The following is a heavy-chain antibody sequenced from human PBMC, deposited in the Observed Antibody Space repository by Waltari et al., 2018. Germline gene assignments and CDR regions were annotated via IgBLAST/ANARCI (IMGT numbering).Heavy chain of an antibody. J-gene: IGHJ4*02. CDR1: GFTFSSHA. CDR3: AKDRVVVIPLFDY. Sequence: EVQLVQSGGGLVQPGGSLRLSCAASGFTFSSHAMSWVRQAPGKGLEWVSASSGRGGSTYYADSEKGRFTIARDNSKNTLYLQMNSLGAEDEAVDYCAKDRVVVIPLFDYWGQGTLVTVSS. CDR2: SSGRGGST. V-gene: IGHV3-23*04. D-gene: IGHD3-22*01.